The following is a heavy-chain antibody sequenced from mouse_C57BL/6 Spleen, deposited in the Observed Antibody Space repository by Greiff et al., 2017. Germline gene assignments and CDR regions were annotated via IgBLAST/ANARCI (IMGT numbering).Heavy chain of an antibody. CDR3: AKNEEEGYGNSEGGFDY. CDR2: FYPGSGSI. V-gene: IGHV1-62-2*01. Sequence: QVQLQQSGAELVKPGASVKLSCKASGYTFTEYTIHWVKQRSGQGLEWIGWFYPGSGSIKYNEKFKDKATLTADKSSSTVYMELSRLTSEDSAVYFCAKNEEEGYGNSEGGFDYWGQGTTLTVSS. J-gene: IGHJ2*01. D-gene: IGHD2-10*02. CDR1: GYTFTEYT.